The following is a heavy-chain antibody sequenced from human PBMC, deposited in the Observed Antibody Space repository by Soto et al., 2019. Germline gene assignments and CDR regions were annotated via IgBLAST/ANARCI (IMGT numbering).Heavy chain of an antibody. CDR2: IAYDGSNK. D-gene: IGHD6-13*01. CDR3: AKDKGRSLAGGMDV. V-gene: IGHV3-30*18. CDR1: GFPFSSYG. J-gene: IGHJ6*02. Sequence: QVQLVESWGGVVQPGRSLRLSCAASGFPFSSYGMHWVRQAPGKGLEWVAVIAYDGSNKYYAESGKGRCTISRDNSKNTLYLQMTSLRAEDTAVYYCAKDKGRSLAGGMDVWGQGTTVTVSS.